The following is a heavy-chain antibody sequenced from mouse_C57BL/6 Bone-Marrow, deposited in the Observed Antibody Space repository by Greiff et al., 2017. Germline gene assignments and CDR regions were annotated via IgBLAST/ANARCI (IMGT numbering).Heavy chain of an antibody. V-gene: IGHV1-69*01. CDR3: ARTKCYGSSFDY. CDR1: GYTFTSYW. D-gene: IGHD1-1*01. CDR2: IDPSDSYT. Sequence: VQLQQPGAELVMPGASVKLSCKASGYTFTSYWMHWVKQRPGQGLEWIGEIDPSDSYTNYNQKFKGKSTLTVDKSSSTAYMQLSSLTSEDSAVYYCARTKCYGSSFDYWGQGTTLTVSS. J-gene: IGHJ2*01.